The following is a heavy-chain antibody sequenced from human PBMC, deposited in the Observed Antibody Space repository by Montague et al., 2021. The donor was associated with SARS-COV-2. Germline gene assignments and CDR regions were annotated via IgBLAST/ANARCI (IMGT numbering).Heavy chain of an antibody. D-gene: IGHD3-22*01. CDR1: GGSFHIFS. V-gene: IGHV4-34*01. CDR3: ARGTRVVGITPGFRW. J-gene: IGHJ4*02. CDR2: IDHTRDT. Sequence: SETLSLTCAVSGGSFHIFSWGWIRQSPGKGLEWIGEIDHTRDTKYNPSLKSRVTISVDKSKNQFSLNVTSMTAADTAMYYCARGTRVVGITPGFRWWGQGTQVAVSS.